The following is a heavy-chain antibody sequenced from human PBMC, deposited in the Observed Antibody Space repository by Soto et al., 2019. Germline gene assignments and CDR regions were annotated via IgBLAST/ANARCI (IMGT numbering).Heavy chain of an antibody. J-gene: IGHJ4*02. CDR2: MYYSGST. CDR3: ARLTIVGTNAYHFDY. V-gene: IGHV4-39*01. D-gene: IGHD1-26*01. Sequence: QLQLQESGPRLMKPSETLSLTCGVSGGSTLISSYYCAWIRQPPGKGLEWIGSMYYSGSTYYNPCLKSRVAMSVDTSKNQFSRRLNSVTAADTAVYYCARLTIVGTNAYHFDYWGQGILVTVSS. CDR1: GGSTLISSYY.